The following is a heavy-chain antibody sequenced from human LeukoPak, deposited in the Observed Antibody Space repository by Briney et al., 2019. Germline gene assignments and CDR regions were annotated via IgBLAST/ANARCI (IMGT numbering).Heavy chain of an antibody. J-gene: IGHJ6*03. CDR2: IKQDGSEK. D-gene: IGHD3-22*01. Sequence: PGGSLRLSCAASGFTFSSYWMSWVRQAPGKGLEWVANIKQDGSEKNYVDSVKGRFTISRDNSKNTLYLQMNSLRAEDTAVYYCAKDGGGYYPSYYYYMDVWGKGTTVTISS. CDR3: AKDGGGYYPSYYYYMDV. V-gene: IGHV3-7*01. CDR1: GFTFSSYW.